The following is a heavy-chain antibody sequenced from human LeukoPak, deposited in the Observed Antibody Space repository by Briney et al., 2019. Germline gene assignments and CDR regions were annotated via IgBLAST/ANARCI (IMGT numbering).Heavy chain of an antibody. CDR2: IKKDGGQK. CDR3: ARGGYFRPYDY. V-gene: IGHV3-7*01. Sequence: GGSLRLSCAASGFTFSNHWMSWVRQAPGKGLEWVATIKKDGGQKDYVDSVKGRFTVSRDSARTSLYLQMNNLTAEDTAVYFCARGGYFRPYDYWGQGTLVTVSS. D-gene: IGHD5-12*01. J-gene: IGHJ4*01. CDR1: GFTFSNHW.